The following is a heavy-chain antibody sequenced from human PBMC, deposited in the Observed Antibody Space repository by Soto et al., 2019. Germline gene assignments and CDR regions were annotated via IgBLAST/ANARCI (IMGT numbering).Heavy chain of an antibody. CDR1: GFTFSSYA. CDR3: ARGTIVARQHLDY. V-gene: IGHV3-30*03. D-gene: IGHD6-6*01. J-gene: IGHJ4*02. Sequence: QVQLVESGGGVVQPGKSLRLSCAASGFTFSSYAMHWARQAPGKGLEWVTVISIRGGDEYYAESVRGRFTISRDDSKNTLYLQMDILRVEATAVYYCARGTIVARQHLDYWGQGTLVTVSA. CDR2: ISIRGGDE.